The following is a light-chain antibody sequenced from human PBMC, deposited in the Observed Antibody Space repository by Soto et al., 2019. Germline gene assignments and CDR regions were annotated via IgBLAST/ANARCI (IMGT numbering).Light chain of an antibody. Sequence: QSVLTQPPSVSAAPGQKVTISCSGSSCNIGNNYVSWYQQLPGTAPKLLIYENNKRPSGIPDRFSGSKSGTSATLGITGLQTGDEADYYCGTWASSLSAEVFGGGTQLTVL. J-gene: IGLJ2*01. CDR1: SCNIGNNY. CDR2: ENN. CDR3: GTWASSLSAEV. V-gene: IGLV1-51*02.